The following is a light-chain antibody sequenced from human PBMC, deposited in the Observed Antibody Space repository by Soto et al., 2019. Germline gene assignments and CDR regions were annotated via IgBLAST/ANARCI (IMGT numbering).Light chain of an antibody. CDR1: QSVSNN. Sequence: ETVMTQSPATLSVSPGERATLSCRASQSVSNNLAWYQQKPGQAPRLLIYGASTRAAAFPARFSGSGSGTEFFLTISSLXSEDFAVYYCQQYNDWPPLTFGGGTKVDIK. CDR2: GAS. J-gene: IGKJ4*01. CDR3: QQYNDWPPLT. V-gene: IGKV3-15*01.